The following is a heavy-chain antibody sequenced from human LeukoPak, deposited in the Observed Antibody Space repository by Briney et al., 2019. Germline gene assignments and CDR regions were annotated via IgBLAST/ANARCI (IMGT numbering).Heavy chain of an antibody. V-gene: IGHV3-53*01. J-gene: IGHJ4*02. CDR1: GFTVSSNY. CDR3: ARDLTIAARPAG. Sequence: GGSLRLSRAASGFTVSSNYMSWVRQAPGKGLEWVSVIYSGGSTYYADSVKGRFTISRDNSKNTLYLQMNSLRAEDTAVYYCARDLTIAARPAGWGQGTLVTVSS. CDR2: IYSGGST. D-gene: IGHD6-6*01.